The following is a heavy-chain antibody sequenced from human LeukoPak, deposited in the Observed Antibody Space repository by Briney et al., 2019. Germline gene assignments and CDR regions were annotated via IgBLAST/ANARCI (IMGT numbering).Heavy chain of an antibody. J-gene: IGHJ4*02. CDR1: GFTVSSNY. CDR3: ASSWQQLGNFDY. Sequence: GGSLRLSCAASGFTVSSNYMSWVRQAPGKGLEWVSVIYSGGSTYYADSVKGRFTISRDNSKNTLYLQMNSLRAEDTAVYYCASSWQQLGNFDYWGQGTLVTVSS. CDR2: IYSGGST. V-gene: IGHV3-66*01. D-gene: IGHD6-13*01.